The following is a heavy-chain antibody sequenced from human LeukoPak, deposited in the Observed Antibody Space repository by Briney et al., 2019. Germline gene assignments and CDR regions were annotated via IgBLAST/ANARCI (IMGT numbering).Heavy chain of an antibody. CDR3: ARQGYADFSSRPFDY. V-gene: IGHV4-39*01. CDR1: GGSISSSSHY. CDR2: IYYSGIT. D-gene: IGHD4-17*01. Sequence: SETLSLTCTVSGGSISSSSHYWGWIRQPPGKGLEWIGSIYYSGITYYNPSLKSRVTISVDTSRNQFSLKLSSVTAADTAVYYCARQGYADFSSRPFDYWGQGTLVTVSS. J-gene: IGHJ4*02.